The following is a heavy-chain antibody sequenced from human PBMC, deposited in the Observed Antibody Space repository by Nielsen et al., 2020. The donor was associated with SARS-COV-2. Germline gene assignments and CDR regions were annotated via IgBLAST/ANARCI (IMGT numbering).Heavy chain of an antibody. CDR1: GFTFDKYT. CDR2: TSSSDFYK. D-gene: IGHD3-3*01. V-gene: IGHV3-21*01. Sequence: GESLKISCVADGFTFDKYTMNWVRQAPGKGLEWVSSTSSSDFYKHYAESVKGRFTISRDNAKNSLYLQMNSLRDEDTAVYYCARWYGITIFEWFDYWGQGTLVTVSS. J-gene: IGHJ4*02. CDR3: ARWYGITIFEWFDY.